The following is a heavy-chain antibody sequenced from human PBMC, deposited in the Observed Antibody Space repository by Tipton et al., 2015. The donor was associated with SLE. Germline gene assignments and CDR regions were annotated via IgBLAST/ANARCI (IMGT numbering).Heavy chain of an antibody. V-gene: IGHV3-7*01. CDR1: GFTFSNHW. J-gene: IGHJ4*02. Sequence: GSLRLSCAASGFTFSNHWMSWVRQAPGKGLEWVANINQDGSEKYHVDSVKGRFTISRDNAKNSLYLQMNSLRAGDTAVYYCARGGNNWNEAGYWGQGTLVTVSS. CDR2: INQDGSEK. CDR3: ARGGNNWNEAGY. D-gene: IGHD1-20*01.